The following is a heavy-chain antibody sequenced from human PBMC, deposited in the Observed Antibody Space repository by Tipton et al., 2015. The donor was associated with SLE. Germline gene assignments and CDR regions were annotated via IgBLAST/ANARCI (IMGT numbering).Heavy chain of an antibody. J-gene: IGHJ4*02. D-gene: IGHD2-2*01. CDR1: GYTFAGYY. CDR2: INPNGGGT. Sequence: QLVQSGAEVKKPGESVKVSCKGFGYTFAGYYMHWVRQAPGQGLEWMGWINPNGGGTNYAQKFQGRVTMTRDTSISTAYMELSRLRSDDTAVYYCARDGLGYCSSTSCVEPFDYWGQGTLVTVSS. CDR3: ARDGLGYCSSTSCVEPFDY. V-gene: IGHV1-2*02.